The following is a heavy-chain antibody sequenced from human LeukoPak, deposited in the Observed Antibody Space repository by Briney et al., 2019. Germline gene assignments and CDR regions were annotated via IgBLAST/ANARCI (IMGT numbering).Heavy chain of an antibody. V-gene: IGHV4-59*12. J-gene: IGHJ4*02. CDR3: ARDASVVITTYFDY. Sequence: TSETLSLTCAVYGGSFSGYYWSWIRQPPGKGLEWIGYIYYSGSTNYNPSLKSRVTISVDTSKNQFSLKLSSVTAADTAVYYCARDASVVITTYFDYWGQGTLVTVSS. CDR2: IYYSGST. D-gene: IGHD3-22*01. CDR1: GGSFSGYY.